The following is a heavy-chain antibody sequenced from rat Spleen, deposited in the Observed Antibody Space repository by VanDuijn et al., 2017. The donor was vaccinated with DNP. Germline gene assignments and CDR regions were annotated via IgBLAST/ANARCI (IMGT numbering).Heavy chain of an antibody. CDR2: ITTGGGHT. D-gene: IGHD1-2*01. CDR3: ARHRAIAAIWDY. CDR1: GFTFSDYG. Sequence: EVQLVESGGGLVQPGRSLKVSCAASGFTFSDYGMAWVRQAPSKGLEWVASITTGGGHTYYPDSVKGRFTISRDNAKNTQYRQMDSLRSEDTATYYCARHRAIAAIWDYWGQGVMVTVSS. V-gene: IGHV5S13*01. J-gene: IGHJ2*01.